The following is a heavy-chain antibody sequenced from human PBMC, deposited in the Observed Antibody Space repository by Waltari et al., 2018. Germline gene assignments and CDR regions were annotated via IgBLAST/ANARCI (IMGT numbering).Heavy chain of an antibody. D-gene: IGHD3-3*02. V-gene: IGHV3-7*01. CDR2: IKQDGSEK. J-gene: IGHJ6*03. Sequence: EVQLVESGGGLVQPGGSLRLSCAASGFTFSSYWMSWVRQAPGKGLEWVANIKQDGSEKYYVDSVKGRFTISRGNAKNSLYLQMNSLRAEDTAVYYCARGFSGQSALKRYYYYYYMDVWGKGTTVTISS. CDR3: ARGFSGQSALKRYYYYYYMDV. CDR1: GFTFSSYW.